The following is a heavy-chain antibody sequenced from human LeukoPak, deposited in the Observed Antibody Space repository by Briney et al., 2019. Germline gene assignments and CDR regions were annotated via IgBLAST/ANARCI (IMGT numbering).Heavy chain of an antibody. CDR1: GFTFSNYA. CDR2: ISGSGGPR. Sequence: PGGSLRLSCAASGFTFSNYAMSWVRQAPGKGLEWVSAISGSGGPRYFADSVKGRFTISRDNSKNTLYLQMNSLSADDTAVYYCAKDKEDRSGELDYWGQGTLVTVSS. V-gene: IGHV3-23*01. J-gene: IGHJ4*02. CDR3: AKDKEDRSGELDY. D-gene: IGHD4-17*01.